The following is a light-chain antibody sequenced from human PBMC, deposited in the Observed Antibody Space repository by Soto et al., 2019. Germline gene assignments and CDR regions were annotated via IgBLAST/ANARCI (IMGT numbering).Light chain of an antibody. CDR2: DAS. CDR1: ESIRTW. CDR3: QQYNTYST. J-gene: IGKJ5*01. Sequence: QITQSASTVSASIGDRVTITCRASESIRTWLAWYQHKPGKAPKFLIYDASSLESGVPSRFSGSGSGTEFTLTISSLQPDDFATYYCQQYNTYSTFGQGTRLEIK. V-gene: IGKV1-5*01.